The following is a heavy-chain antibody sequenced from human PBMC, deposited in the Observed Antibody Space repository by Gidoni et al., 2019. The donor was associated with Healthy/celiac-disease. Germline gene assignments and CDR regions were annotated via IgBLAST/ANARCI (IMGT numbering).Heavy chain of an antibody. CDR1: GGSISSSSYY. D-gene: IGHD3-3*01. Sequence: QLQLQESGPGLVKPSETLSLTCTVSGGSISSSSYYWGWIRQPPGKGLEWIGSIYYSGSTYYHPSLKSRVTISVDTSKNQFSLKLSSVTAADTAVYYCARGFGFLEWLHPFDYWGQGTLVTVSS. CDR3: ARGFGFLEWLHPFDY. V-gene: IGHV4-39*01. CDR2: IYYSGST. J-gene: IGHJ4*02.